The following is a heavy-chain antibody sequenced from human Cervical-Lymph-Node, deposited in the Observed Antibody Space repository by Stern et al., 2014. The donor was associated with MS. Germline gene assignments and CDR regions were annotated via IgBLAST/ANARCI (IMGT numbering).Heavy chain of an antibody. CDR2: ISWNSGTI. Sequence: MQLVQSGGDLVQPGRSLRLSCAASGFTFDDYAMHWVRQAPGKGLEWVSGISWNSGTIGYADSVKGRFTISRDNAKKSLYLQMNNLRGEDTALYYCAKDKGPYGSSSWLFDYWGQGTLVTVSS. CDR1: GFTFDDYA. J-gene: IGHJ4*02. CDR3: AKDKGPYGSSSWLFDY. D-gene: IGHD6-6*01. V-gene: IGHV3-9*01.